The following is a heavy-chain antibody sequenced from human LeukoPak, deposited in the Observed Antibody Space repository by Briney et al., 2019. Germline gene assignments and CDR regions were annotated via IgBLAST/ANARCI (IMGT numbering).Heavy chain of an antibody. J-gene: IGHJ4*02. CDR3: ARLASGSYGPLTPFDY. CDR2: ISYSGST. Sequence: SETLSLTCTVSGGSISSYYWSWIRQPPGKGLEWIGYISYSGSTNYNPSLKSRVIISVDTSKNQFSLKLSSVTAADTAVYYCARLASGSYGPLTPFDYWGQGTLVTVSS. V-gene: IGHV4-59*08. D-gene: IGHD1-26*01. CDR1: GGSISSYY.